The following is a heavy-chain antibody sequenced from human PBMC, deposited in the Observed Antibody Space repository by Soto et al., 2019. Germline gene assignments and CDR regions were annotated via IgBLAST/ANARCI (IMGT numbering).Heavy chain of an antibody. CDR2: MSHIGGT. CDR1: GGFVSSGSYY. J-gene: IGHJ3*02. D-gene: IGHD1-1*01. V-gene: IGHV4-34*01. Sequence: QVQLQQWGAGLLKPSETLSLTCAVYGGFVSSGSYYWSWIRQPPGKGLEWIGEMSHIGGTQLNPSLKSRVTISVDTSKNQFSLKMSSVTAADTALYYCARVERGTATTVVDAFDIWGPGTMVTVSS. CDR3: ARVERGTATTVVDAFDI.